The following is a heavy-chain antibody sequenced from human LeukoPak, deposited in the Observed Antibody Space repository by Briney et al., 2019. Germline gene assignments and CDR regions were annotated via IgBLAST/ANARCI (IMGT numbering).Heavy chain of an antibody. V-gene: IGHV1-2*02. J-gene: IGHJ4*02. Sequence: ASVKVSCKASGYTFTRYYMHWVRQAPGQGLEWMGWINPNSGGTNYAQKFQGRVTMTRDTSISTAYMELSRLRSDDTAVYYCARGKLGIAARPFDYWGQGTLVTVSS. CDR3: ARGKLGIAARPFDY. CDR1: GYTFTRYY. D-gene: IGHD6-6*01. CDR2: INPNSGGT.